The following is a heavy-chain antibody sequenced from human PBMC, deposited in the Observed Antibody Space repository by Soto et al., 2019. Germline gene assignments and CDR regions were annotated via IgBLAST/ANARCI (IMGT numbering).Heavy chain of an antibody. CDR1: GFTFSSYS. J-gene: IGHJ6*02. CDR3: ARDDTEDYYYGMDV. Sequence: GGSLRLSCAASGFTFSSYSMNWVRQAPGKGLEWVSYISSSSSTIYYADSVKGRFTISRDNAKNSLYLQMNSLRDEDTAVYYCARDDTEDYYYGMDVWGQGTTVTVSS. CDR2: ISSSSSTI. D-gene: IGHD3-22*01. V-gene: IGHV3-48*02.